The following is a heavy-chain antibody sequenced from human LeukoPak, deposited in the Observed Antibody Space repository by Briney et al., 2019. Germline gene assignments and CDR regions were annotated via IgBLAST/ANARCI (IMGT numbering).Heavy chain of an antibody. J-gene: IGHJ4*02. CDR3: ASRIERIDY. CDR1: RFTLTSDR. CDR2: ISAGGASP. D-gene: IGHD1-1*01. V-gene: IGHV3-23*01. Sequence: PLGSLRLSCEASRFTLTSDRMSWVRQVKEKGLSSVSAISAGGASPYFADSVKGPFTISRDNSPNTLYLQMNSLRVEDTAVYYCASRIERIDYWGQGTLVTVSS.